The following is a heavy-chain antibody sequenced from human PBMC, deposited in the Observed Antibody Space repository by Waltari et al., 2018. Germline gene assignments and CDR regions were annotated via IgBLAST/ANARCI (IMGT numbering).Heavy chain of an antibody. CDR3: ARAESGGMFDYYYGMDV. Sequence: ELQLVESGGGLIQPGGSLRLSCAASGFNVNTHYMSWVRQALGKGLECISVIYSGGITYYADSVKGRFTISRDSYRNTLFLQMISLRAEDTAVYYCARAESGGMFDYYYGMDVWGQGTTVTVSS. CDR2: IYSGGIT. D-gene: IGHD2-15*01. V-gene: IGHV3-53*01. J-gene: IGHJ6*02. CDR1: GFNVNTHY.